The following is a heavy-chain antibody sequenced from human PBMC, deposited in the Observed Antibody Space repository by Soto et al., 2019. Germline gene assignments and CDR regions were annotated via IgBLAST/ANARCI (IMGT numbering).Heavy chain of an antibody. Sequence: GGSLRLSCSASGFSLSNSGMFWVRQAPGKGLEWISYISRSHSAIYYADSVKGRFTMSRDNAKNSLFLQMNSLRDEDRAVYYCATEGPNGYIPCYIETWGQGVPVTVSS. CDR2: ISRSHSAI. J-gene: IGHJ5*02. V-gene: IGHV3-48*02. CDR3: ATEGPNGYIPCYIET. CDR1: GFSLSNSG. D-gene: IGHD2-15*01.